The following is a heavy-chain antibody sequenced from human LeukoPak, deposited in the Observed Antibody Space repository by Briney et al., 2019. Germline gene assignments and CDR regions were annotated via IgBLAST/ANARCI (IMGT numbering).Heavy chain of an antibody. Sequence: SETLSLTCTVSGGSISSSSYYWGWIRQPPGKGLEWIGSIYYSGSTYYNPSLKSRVTISVDTSKNQFSLKLSSVTAADTAVYYCASSRRRFGGIRDAFDIWGQGTMVTVSS. D-gene: IGHD3-3*01. J-gene: IGHJ3*02. CDR2: IYYSGST. CDR3: ASSRRRFGGIRDAFDI. V-gene: IGHV4-39*07. CDR1: GGSISSSSYY.